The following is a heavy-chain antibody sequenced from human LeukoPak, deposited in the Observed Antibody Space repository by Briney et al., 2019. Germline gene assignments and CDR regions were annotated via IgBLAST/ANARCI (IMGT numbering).Heavy chain of an antibody. Sequence: PSETLSLTCTVSGGSISSSSYYWGWIRQPPGKGLEWIGSIYYSGSTYYNPSLKSRVTISVDTSKNQFSLKLSSVTAADTAVYYCARLGTEIRIALLRYFDPAPGPYYFDYWGQGTLVTVSS. D-gene: IGHD3-9*01. CDR3: ARLGTEIRIALLRYFDPAPGPYYFDY. CDR2: IYYSGST. V-gene: IGHV4-39*01. CDR1: GGSISSSSYY. J-gene: IGHJ4*02.